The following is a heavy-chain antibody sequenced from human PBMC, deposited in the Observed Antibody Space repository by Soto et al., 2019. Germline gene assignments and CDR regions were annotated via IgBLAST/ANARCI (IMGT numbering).Heavy chain of an antibody. CDR3: ARGMVGDASVSHFDY. D-gene: IGHD1-26*01. Sequence: EVQVEESGGGLVQPGGSLRLSCAASGFTFSNYWMSWVRQVPGKGLEWVANIKQDGSERYFADSVKGRFTISRDNAKNSVYLQVNSLRAEDTAVYYCARGMVGDASVSHFDYCGQGTLVTVSS. V-gene: IGHV3-7*01. J-gene: IGHJ4*02. CDR2: IKQDGSER. CDR1: GFTFSNYW.